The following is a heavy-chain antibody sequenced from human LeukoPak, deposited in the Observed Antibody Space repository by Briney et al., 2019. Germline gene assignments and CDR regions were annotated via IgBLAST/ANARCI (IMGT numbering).Heavy chain of an antibody. CDR2: IKSKTDGGTT. J-gene: IGHJ4*02. CDR3: TTDRGYYYDSSGYDFDY. V-gene: IGHV3-15*01. Sequence: PGGFLRLSCAASGFTFSNAWMSWVRQAPGKGLEWVGRIKSKTDGGTTDYAAPVKGRFTISRDDSKNTLYLQMNSLKTEDTAVYYCTTDRGYYYDSSGYDFDYWGQGTLVTVSS. D-gene: IGHD3-22*01. CDR1: GFTFSNAW.